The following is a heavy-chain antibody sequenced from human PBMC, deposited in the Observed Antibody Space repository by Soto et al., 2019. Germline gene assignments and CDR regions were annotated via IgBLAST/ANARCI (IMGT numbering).Heavy chain of an antibody. CDR2: IYYSGST. D-gene: IGHD3-22*01. V-gene: IGHV4-39*01. CDR3: ASADRYYYDSSGYLNWFDP. Sequence: SETLSLTCAFSGGSISSSSYYWGWIRQPPGKGLGWIGSIYYSGSTYYNPSLKSRVTISVDTSKNQFSLKLSSVTAADTAVYYCASADRYYYDSSGYLNWFDPWGQGTLVTVSS. CDR1: GGSISSSSYY. J-gene: IGHJ5*02.